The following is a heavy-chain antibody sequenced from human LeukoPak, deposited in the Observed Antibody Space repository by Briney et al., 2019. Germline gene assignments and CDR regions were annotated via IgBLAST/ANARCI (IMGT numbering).Heavy chain of an antibody. Sequence: GGSLRLSCAASGFAFRSFDMSWVRQAPGKGLEWVSSLSGSGDTTYYADSVKGRFTISRDNSNNTLYLQLNSLRAEDTALYYCAKDRSLTLPTFERSGYYYYWGQGTLVTVSS. CDR3: AKDRSLTLPTFERSGYYYY. V-gene: IGHV3-23*01. J-gene: IGHJ4*02. CDR2: LSGSGDTT. D-gene: IGHD3-22*01. CDR1: GFAFRSFD.